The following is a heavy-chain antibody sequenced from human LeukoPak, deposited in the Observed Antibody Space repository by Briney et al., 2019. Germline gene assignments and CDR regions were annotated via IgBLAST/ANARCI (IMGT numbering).Heavy chain of an antibody. V-gene: IGHV3-48*03. J-gene: IGHJ4*02. CDR3: AREGADGYNVGFDY. Sequence: GGSLRLSCAASVFTFSNYEMNWVRQAPGKGLEWVSYIYSSGGNIYYADSVEGRFTISRDNAKNSLYLQMNSLRVEDTAVYYCAREGADGYNVGFDYWGQGTLVTVSS. CDR2: IYSSGGNI. D-gene: IGHD5-24*01. CDR1: VFTFSNYE.